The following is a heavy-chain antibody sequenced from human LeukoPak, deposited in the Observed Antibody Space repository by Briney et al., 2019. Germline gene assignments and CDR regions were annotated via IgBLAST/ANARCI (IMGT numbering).Heavy chain of an antibody. D-gene: IGHD2-2*01. J-gene: IGHJ4*02. CDR3: ARDLRGSSCYDY. CDR2: IYYSGST. CDR1: GGSLSSYY. V-gene: IGHV4-59*01. Sequence: SETLSLTCSVSGGSLSSYYWSWIRQPPGKGLEWIGFIYYSGSTSYNPSLKSRVTIPVDPSKNQFSLSLTSVTAADPALYYCARDLRGSSCYDYWGQGTLVTVSS.